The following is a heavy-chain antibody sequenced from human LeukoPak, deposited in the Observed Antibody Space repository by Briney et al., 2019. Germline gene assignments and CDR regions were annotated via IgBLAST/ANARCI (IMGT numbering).Heavy chain of an antibody. D-gene: IGHD3-3*01. CDR3: ARGGELAIFGVVTPLDY. CDR2: ISTSNGKT. CDR1: GYTFSNYG. Sequence: GASVKVSCKASGYTFSNYGISWVRQAPGQGLEWMGWISTSNGKTYYAQKVQGRVTMTTDTCTRIVSMELRSLRSDDTAVYYCARGGELAIFGVVTPLDYWGQGTLVTVSS. V-gene: IGHV1-18*01. J-gene: IGHJ4*02.